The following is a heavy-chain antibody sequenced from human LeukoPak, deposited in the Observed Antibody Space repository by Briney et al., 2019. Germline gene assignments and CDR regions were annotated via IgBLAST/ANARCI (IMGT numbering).Heavy chain of an antibody. J-gene: IGHJ4*02. D-gene: IGHD3-3*01. Sequence: ASVKVSCKASGYTFTSYDINWVRQATGQGLEWMGWINPNSGGTNYAQKFQGRVTMTRDTSISTAYMELSRLRSEDTAVYYCASSYYDFWSGSRYPPPFDYWGQGTLVTVSS. CDR1: GYTFTSYD. CDR2: INPNSGGT. V-gene: IGHV1-2*02. CDR3: ASSYYDFWSGSRYPPPFDY.